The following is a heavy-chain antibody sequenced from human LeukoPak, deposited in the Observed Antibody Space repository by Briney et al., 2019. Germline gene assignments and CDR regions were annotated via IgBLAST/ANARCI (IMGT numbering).Heavy chain of an antibody. CDR1: GFPFSSYA. CDR3: AKGGLPAANYYYYMDV. D-gene: IGHD2-2*01. CDR2: ISASGGRA. V-gene: IGHV3-23*01. Sequence: PGGSLRLSCAASGFPFSSYAMSWVRQAPGKGLEWVSGISASGGRADYADSVKGRCTISRDNSKSTLYLKMNSLTAEDTAVYYCAKGGLPAANYYYYMDVWGKGATVTVSS. J-gene: IGHJ6*03.